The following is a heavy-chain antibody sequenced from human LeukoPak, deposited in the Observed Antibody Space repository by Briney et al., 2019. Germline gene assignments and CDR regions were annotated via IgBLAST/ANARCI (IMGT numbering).Heavy chain of an antibody. J-gene: IGHJ4*02. CDR2: IYYSGST. Sequence: SETLSLTCAVYGGSFSGYYWSWIRQPPGKGLEWIGSIYYSGSTYYNPSLKSRVTISVDTSKNQFSLKLSSVTAADTAVYYCARLGGWGYFDYWGQGTLVTVSS. V-gene: IGHV4-34*01. CDR3: ARLGGWGYFDY. CDR1: GGSFSGYY. D-gene: IGHD5-12*01.